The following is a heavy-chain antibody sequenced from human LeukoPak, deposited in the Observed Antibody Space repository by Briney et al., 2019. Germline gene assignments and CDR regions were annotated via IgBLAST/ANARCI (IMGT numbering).Heavy chain of an antibody. V-gene: IGHV1-18*01. Sequence: ASVKVSCKASGYTFINYGISWVRQAPGQGLEWMGWISAYNGNTNYAQKLQGRVTMTTDTSTSTAYMELRSLRSDDTAVYYCVRGPEYYYDSSGYSQRDYWGQGTLVTVSS. D-gene: IGHD3-22*01. CDR2: ISAYNGNT. CDR1: GYTFINYG. J-gene: IGHJ4*02. CDR3: VRGPEYYYDSSGYSQRDY.